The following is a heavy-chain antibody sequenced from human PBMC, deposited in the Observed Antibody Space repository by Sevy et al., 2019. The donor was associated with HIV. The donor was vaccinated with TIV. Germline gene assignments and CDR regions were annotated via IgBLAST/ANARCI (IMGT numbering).Heavy chain of an antibody. Sequence: GGSLRLSCAASGFSFSDAWMNRVRQAPGKGLEWVGHVKSKTDGGTTNYAAPVKGRFTISRDDSKTTVYLQMDSLKTEDTAVYYCTTVASYWGQGTLVTVSS. CDR3: TTVASY. V-gene: IGHV3-15*07. J-gene: IGHJ4*02. D-gene: IGHD3-10*01. CDR1: GFSFSDAW. CDR2: VKSKTDGGTT.